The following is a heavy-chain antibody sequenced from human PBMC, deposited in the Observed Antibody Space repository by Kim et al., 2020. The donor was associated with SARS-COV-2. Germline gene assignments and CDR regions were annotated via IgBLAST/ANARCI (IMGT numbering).Heavy chain of an antibody. J-gene: IGHJ4*02. Sequence: GGSLRLSCAASGFTFSSYSMNWVRQAPGKGLEWVSSISSSSSYIYYADSVKCRFTISRDNAKNSLYLQMNSLRAEDTAVYYCARDRIDYDILTGYLPYYFDCWGQGTLVTVSS. V-gene: IGHV3-21*01. CDR2: ISSSSSYI. CDR1: GFTFSSYS. CDR3: ARDRIDYDILTGYLPYYFDC. D-gene: IGHD3-9*01.